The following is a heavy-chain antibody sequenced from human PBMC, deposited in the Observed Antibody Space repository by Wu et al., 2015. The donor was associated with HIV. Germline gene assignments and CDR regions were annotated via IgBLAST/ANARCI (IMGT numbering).Heavy chain of an antibody. V-gene: IGHV1-69*13. J-gene: IGHJ5*02. CDR1: GGTFSSYA. D-gene: IGHD2-8*02. Sequence: QVQLVQSGAEVKKPGSSVKVSCKASGGTFSSYAISWVRQAPGQGLEWMGRIIPIFGTANYAQKFQGRVTITADESTSTAYMELRSLRSDDTAVYYXARDLCVRGVCYRSAGGLVPTPWGHGNPGHRLL. CDR2: IIPIFGTA. CDR3: ARDLCVRGVCYRSAGGLVPTP.